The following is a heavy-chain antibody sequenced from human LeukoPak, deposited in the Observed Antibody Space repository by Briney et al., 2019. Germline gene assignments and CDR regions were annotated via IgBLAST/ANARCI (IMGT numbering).Heavy chain of an antibody. V-gene: IGHV4-31*03. Sequence: SSQTLSLTCTVSGGSINSGGPFWSWIRQHPEKGLEWIGYIYHSGSTYYNPSLKSRVTISVDTSKNQFSLQLSSVTAADTAVYYCARYPTTVTTFYAFDIWGQGTMVTVSS. CDR3: ARYPTTVTTFYAFDI. CDR1: GGSINSGGPF. J-gene: IGHJ3*02. D-gene: IGHD4-17*01. CDR2: IYHSGST.